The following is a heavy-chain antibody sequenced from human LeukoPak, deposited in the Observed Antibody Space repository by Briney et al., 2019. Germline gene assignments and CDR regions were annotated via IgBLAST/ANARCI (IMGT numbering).Heavy chain of an antibody. J-gene: IGHJ6*02. CDR3: ARDGGSYLHPHYYYGMDV. Sequence: SETLSLTCTVSGGSVSSGSYYWSWIRQPPGKGLEWIGYIYHSGSTNYNPSLQSRVTISVDTSKNQFSLNLNSVTAADTAVYYCARDGGSYLHPHYYYGMDVWGQGTTVTVSS. CDR1: GGSVSSGSYY. V-gene: IGHV4-61*01. D-gene: IGHD1-26*01. CDR2: IYHSGST.